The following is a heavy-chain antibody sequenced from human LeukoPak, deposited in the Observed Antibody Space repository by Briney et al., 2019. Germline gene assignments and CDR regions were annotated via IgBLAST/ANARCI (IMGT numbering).Heavy chain of an antibody. CDR3: ARGPSSGYYSRDYWYFDL. CDR2: ISSTSSYT. Sequence: PGGSLRLSCAASGFTFSDYYMSWIRQAPGKGLEWVSYISSTSSYTNYADSVKGRFTISRDNAKNSLYLQMNSLRAEDTAVYYCARGPSSGYYSRDYWYFDLWGRGTLVSVSS. CDR1: GFTFSDYY. V-gene: IGHV3-11*06. J-gene: IGHJ2*01. D-gene: IGHD3-22*01.